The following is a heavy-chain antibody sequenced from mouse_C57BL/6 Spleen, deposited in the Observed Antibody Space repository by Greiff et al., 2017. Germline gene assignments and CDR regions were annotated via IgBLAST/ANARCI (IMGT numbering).Heavy chain of an antibody. CDR3: TRTTVVANFPYYYAMDY. CDR1: GYTFTDYE. D-gene: IGHD1-1*01. V-gene: IGHV1-15*01. CDR2: IDPETGGT. J-gene: IGHJ4*01. Sequence: VQLQQSGAELVRPGASVTLSCKASGYTFTDYEMHWVKQTPVHGLEWIGAIDPETGGTAYNQKFKGKAILTADKSSSTAYMELRSLTSEDSAVYYCTRTTVVANFPYYYAMDYWGQGTSVTVSS.